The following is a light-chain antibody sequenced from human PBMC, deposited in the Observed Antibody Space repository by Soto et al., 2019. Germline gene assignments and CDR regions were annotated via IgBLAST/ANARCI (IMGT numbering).Light chain of an antibody. CDR2: AAS. J-gene: IGKJ1*01. Sequence: DMHMTQSQSSLSAFFGDRVTITXVSSRGIGDRLAWYQQKPGKAPQALIYAASSLQSGVPSRFSGSGSGTDFTLTISSLQPEDFATYYCQQSYSTPVTFGQGTKVDI. V-gene: IGKV1-39*01. CDR3: QQSYSTPVT. CDR1: RGIGDR.